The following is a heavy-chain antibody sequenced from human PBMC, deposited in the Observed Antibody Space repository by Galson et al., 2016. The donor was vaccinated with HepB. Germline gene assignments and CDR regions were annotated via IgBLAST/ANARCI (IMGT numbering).Heavy chain of an antibody. D-gene: IGHD3-22*01. Sequence: SLRLACAASGFAFHKYSMNWVRQSPATPLNCISAITHSNPNTYHAEAERGRFTISRDNAKNSLFLQMNSLRAEDTAVYYCVRGGYDSSSFVGDQWGQGTLVTVSS. V-gene: IGHV3-21*01. J-gene: IGHJ4*02. CDR3: VRGGYDSSSFVGDQ. CDR1: GFAFHKYS. CDR2: ITHSNPNT.